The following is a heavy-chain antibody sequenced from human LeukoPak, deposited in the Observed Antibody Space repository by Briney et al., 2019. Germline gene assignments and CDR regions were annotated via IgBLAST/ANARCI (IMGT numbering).Heavy chain of an antibody. V-gene: IGHV1-2*02. CDR3: ARVKVDQLLSPRGYWFDP. Sequence: ASVKVSCKASGYTFTGYYMHWVRQAPGQGLEWVGWINPNSGGTNYAQKFQGRVTMTRYTSISTAYMELSRLRSDDTAVYYCARVKVDQLLSPRGYWFDPWGQGTLVTVSS. D-gene: IGHD2-2*01. J-gene: IGHJ5*02. CDR2: INPNSGGT. CDR1: GYTFTGYY.